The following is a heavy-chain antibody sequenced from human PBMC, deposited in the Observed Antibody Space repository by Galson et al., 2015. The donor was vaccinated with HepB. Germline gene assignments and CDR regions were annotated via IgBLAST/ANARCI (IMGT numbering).Heavy chain of an antibody. CDR1: GDSVSSNSAA. J-gene: IGHJ6*02. CDR3: ARGSLTSGWGVTYYYDGMDV. D-gene: IGHD6-19*01. Sequence: CAISGDSVSSNSAAWSWIRQSPSRGLEWLGWAYYRSKWYSDYEVSVKSRLSISPDTSKNQISLQLNSVTPEDTAVYYCARGSLTSGWGVTYYYDGMDVWGQGATVTVS. V-gene: IGHV6-1*01. CDR2: AYYRSKWYS.